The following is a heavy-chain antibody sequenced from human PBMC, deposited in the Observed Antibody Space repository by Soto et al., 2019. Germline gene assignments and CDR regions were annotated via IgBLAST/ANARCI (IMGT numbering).Heavy chain of an antibody. CDR2: IYYSGST. CDR1: GGSISSGGYY. Sequence: QVQLQESGPGLVKPSQTLSLTCTVSGGSISSGGYYWSWIRQHPGKGLEWIGYIYYSGSTYYNPSLRGRVTRSVDTSKNQVSLELSSVTAADTAVYYCAREEGGGYDHRWFDPWGQGTLVTVSS. D-gene: IGHD5-12*01. J-gene: IGHJ5*02. CDR3: AREEGGGYDHRWFDP. V-gene: IGHV4-31*03.